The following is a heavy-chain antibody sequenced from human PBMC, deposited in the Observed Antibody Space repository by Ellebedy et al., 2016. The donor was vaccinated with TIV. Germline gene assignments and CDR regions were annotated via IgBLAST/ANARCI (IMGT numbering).Heavy chain of an antibody. CDR2: IYPGDSDT. Sequence: GESLKISXKGSGYSFTSYWIGWVRQMPGKGLEWMGIIYPGDSDTRYSPSFQGQVTISADKSISTAYLQWSSLKASDTAMYYCARLDSAVTTEGAFDIWGLGTMVTVSS. CDR1: GYSFTSYW. CDR3: ARLDSAVTTEGAFDI. V-gene: IGHV5-51*01. D-gene: IGHD4-17*01. J-gene: IGHJ3*02.